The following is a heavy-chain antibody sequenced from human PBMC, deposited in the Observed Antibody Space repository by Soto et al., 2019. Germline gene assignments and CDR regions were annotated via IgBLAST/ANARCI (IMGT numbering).Heavy chain of an antibody. V-gene: IGHV1-69*02. CDR1: GGTFSSYT. CDR3: ATGVRFLEFPDY. CDR2: IIPILGIA. J-gene: IGHJ4*02. D-gene: IGHD3-3*01. Sequence: QVQLVQSGAEVKKPGSSVKVSCKASGGTFSSYTISWVXXXXXXXXEWMGRIIPILGIANYAQKFQGRVTITADKSTSTAYMELSSLRSEDTAVYYCATGVRFLEFPDYWGQGTLVTVSS.